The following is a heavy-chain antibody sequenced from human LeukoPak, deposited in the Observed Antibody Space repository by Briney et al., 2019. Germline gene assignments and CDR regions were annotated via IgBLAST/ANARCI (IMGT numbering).Heavy chain of an antibody. J-gene: IGHJ4*02. CDR1: GGSISSYY. V-gene: IGHV4-4*07. D-gene: IGHD2-15*01. CDR3: ARWGYCSGGSCWGFDY. CDR2: IYASGST. Sequence: PSETLSLTCTVSGGSISSYYGSWIRQPAGKGLEWIGRIYASGSTNYNPSLKSRVTMSVDTSKNQFSLKLSSVTAADTAVYYCARWGYCSGGSCWGFDYWGQGTLVTVSS.